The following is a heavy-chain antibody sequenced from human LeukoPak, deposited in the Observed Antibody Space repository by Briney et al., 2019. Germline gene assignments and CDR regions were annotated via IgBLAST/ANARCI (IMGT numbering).Heavy chain of an antibody. CDR1: GFSVSGNY. CDR3: ANNGNFYGSGSIGY. Sequence: GGSLTLSCAASGFSVSGNYMSWVRQAPAKRLEWVSFIHTSGSTFYADSVKGRFTISRDNAKNSLYLQMTSLRAEDTDVYYCANNGNFYGSGSIGYWGQGTLVTVSS. V-gene: IGHV3-53*01. D-gene: IGHD3-10*01. J-gene: IGHJ4*02. CDR2: IHTSGST.